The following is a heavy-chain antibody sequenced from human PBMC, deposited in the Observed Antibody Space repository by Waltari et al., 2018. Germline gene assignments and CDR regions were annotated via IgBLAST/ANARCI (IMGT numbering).Heavy chain of an antibody. J-gene: IGHJ6*02. CDR3: ALDTGALWMDV. D-gene: IGHD5-18*01. CDR2: RNPRGGST. CDR1: EYTFTSSY. V-gene: IGHV1-46*01. Sequence: QVQLVQSGAEVKKPGASVKISCKTSEYTFTSSYIHWLRQAPGQGLEWMGIRNPRGGSTSYAQKIQGRVTMTRDTSTSTVYMELSSLRSEDTAVYYCALDTGALWMDVWGQGTTVTVSS.